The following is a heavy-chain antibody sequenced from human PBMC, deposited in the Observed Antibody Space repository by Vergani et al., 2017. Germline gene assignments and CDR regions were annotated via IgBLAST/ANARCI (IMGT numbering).Heavy chain of an antibody. Sequence: QVQLVESGGGVVQPGRSLRLSCAASGFSFSTYGMHWVRQAPVKGLEWVAVLRYDGSNEYYVDSVKGRFTISRDNSKTTVYLEMNSLRAEDTAVYYCARDRGPGITGWFDPWGQGVLVTVSS. D-gene: IGHD1-7*01. J-gene: IGHJ5*02. CDR2: LRYDGSNE. CDR1: GFSFSTYG. V-gene: IGHV3-33*01. CDR3: ARDRGPGITGWFDP.